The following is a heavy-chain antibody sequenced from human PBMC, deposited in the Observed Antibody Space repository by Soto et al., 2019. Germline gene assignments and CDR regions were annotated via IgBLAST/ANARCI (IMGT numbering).Heavy chain of an antibody. J-gene: IGHJ4*02. D-gene: IGHD4-17*01. V-gene: IGHV3-30*18. CDR1: GFTFSSYG. CDR2: ISYDGSNK. CDR3: AKYPMTTVDY. Sequence: PGGSMSLSCATSGFTFSSYGMHWVRQAPGKGLEWVAVISYDGSNKYYADSVKGRFTISRDNSKNTLYLQMNSLRAEDTAVYYCAKYPMTTVDYWGQGTLVTVSS.